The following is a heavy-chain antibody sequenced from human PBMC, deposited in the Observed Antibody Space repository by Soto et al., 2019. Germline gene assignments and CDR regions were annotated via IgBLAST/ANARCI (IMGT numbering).Heavy chain of an antibody. CDR1: GFAFSSYW. J-gene: IGHJ4*02. D-gene: IGHD3-10*01. CDR3: GIGPFDY. V-gene: IGHV3-7*03. CDR2: IKRSGSGK. Sequence: GGSLRLSCAASGFAFSSYWMSWVRQAPGKGLEWVANIKRSGSGKYYVDSVKGRFTISRDYAKNTLYLQMNSLRAEDTAVYYCGIGPFDYWGQGTLVTVSS.